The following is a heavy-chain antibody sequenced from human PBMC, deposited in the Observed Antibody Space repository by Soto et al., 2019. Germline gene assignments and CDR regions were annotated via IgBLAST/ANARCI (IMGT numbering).Heavy chain of an antibody. CDR3: AKSLNINWKNWFDP. CDR2: ISDSGGRT. J-gene: IGHJ5*02. D-gene: IGHD1-1*01. CDR1: GFTLSSSA. V-gene: IGHV3-23*01. Sequence: EEQLLESGGGLVQPGESLRLSCAASGFTLSSSAMNWVRQAPGKGLEWVSIISDSGGRTYYADSVRGRFTISRDNSKNTLYLQMNSLRAEDTAVYYCAKSLNINWKNWFDPWGQGTLGTVSS.